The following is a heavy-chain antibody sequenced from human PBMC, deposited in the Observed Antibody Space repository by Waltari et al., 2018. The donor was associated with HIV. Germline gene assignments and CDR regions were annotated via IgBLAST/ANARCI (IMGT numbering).Heavy chain of an antibody. CDR2: IYYSGST. J-gene: IGHJ3*02. Sequence: QVQLQESGPGLVKPSETLSLTCTVSGGSISSYYWSWIRQPPGKGLEWIWYIYYSGSTNYNPSLKSRVTISVDTSKNQFSLKLSSVTAADTAVYYCARVPYDSSGLDAFDIWGQGTMVTVSS. CDR1: GGSISSYY. D-gene: IGHD3-22*01. CDR3: ARVPYDSSGLDAFDI. V-gene: IGHV4-59*01.